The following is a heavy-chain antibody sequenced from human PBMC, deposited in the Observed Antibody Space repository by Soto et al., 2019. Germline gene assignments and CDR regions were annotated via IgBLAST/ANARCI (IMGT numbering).Heavy chain of an antibody. D-gene: IGHD3-22*01. V-gene: IGHV3-23*01. CDR1: GFTFSNYA. CDR2: ITGNGGT. CDR3: AKDAPGSGWLSDY. Sequence: PGGSLRLSCTASGFTFSNYAMTWVRQAPGKGLEWVSTITGNGGTSYADFVRGRFTISRDNSKNTLYLQMNSLRAEDTAVYYCAKDAPGSGWLSDYWGQGTLVTVSS. J-gene: IGHJ4*02.